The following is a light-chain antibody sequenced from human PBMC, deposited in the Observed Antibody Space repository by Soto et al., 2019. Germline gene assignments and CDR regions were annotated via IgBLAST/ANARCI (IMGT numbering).Light chain of an antibody. Sequence: DIQLTQSPSFLSASVGDRVTITCRASQGISSYLAWYQQKPGKAPKLLIYAASTLQSGVPSRFSGSGSGTEFTLTISSLQPEDFATYYCQQLNSYPRTFGPGTKSGYQT. CDR2: AAS. J-gene: IGKJ3*01. CDR1: QGISSY. CDR3: QQLNSYPRT. V-gene: IGKV1-9*01.